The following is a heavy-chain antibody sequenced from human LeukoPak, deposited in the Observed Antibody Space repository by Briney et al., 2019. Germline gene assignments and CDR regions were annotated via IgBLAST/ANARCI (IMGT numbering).Heavy chain of an antibody. V-gene: IGHV1-2*02. Sequence: GASVKVSCKASGYTFTGYYMHWVRQAPGQGLEWMGWINPNSGGTNYAQKFQGRVTMTRDTSISTAYMELSRLRSDDTAVYYCARGEAVADYYFDYWGQGNLVTVSS. D-gene: IGHD6-19*01. CDR1: GYTFTGYY. CDR3: ARGEAVADYYFDY. CDR2: INPNSGGT. J-gene: IGHJ4*02.